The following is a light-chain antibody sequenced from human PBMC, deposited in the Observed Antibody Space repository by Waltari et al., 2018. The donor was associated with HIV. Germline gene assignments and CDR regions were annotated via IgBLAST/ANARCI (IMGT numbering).Light chain of an antibody. CDR1: SSDVGGSKY. Sequence: QSALTQPPSASGSPGQSVTISCTGTSSDVGGSKYVSWYQQHPGKAPKLRIYEVNRRPSGVPDRFAGSKSANTASPTVSGLQADDEADYYCNSYAGSNNWVFGGGTKLTVL. J-gene: IGLJ3*02. V-gene: IGLV2-8*01. CDR3: NSYAGSNNWV. CDR2: EVN.